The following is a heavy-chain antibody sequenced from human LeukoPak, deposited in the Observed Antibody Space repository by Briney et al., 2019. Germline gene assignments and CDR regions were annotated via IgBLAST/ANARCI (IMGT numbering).Heavy chain of an antibody. D-gene: IGHD1-26*01. J-gene: IGHJ4*02. CDR1: GFTFSTYS. Sequence: GGSLRLSCAASGFTFSTYSMNWVRQAPGKGLEWVSYISSSSSSIYYTDSVKGRFTISRDNAKNSLYLQMNSLRAEDTAVYYCARGLVAAIRTMDYWGQGTLVTVSS. V-gene: IGHV3-48*04. CDR3: ARGLVAAIRTMDY. CDR2: ISSSSSSI.